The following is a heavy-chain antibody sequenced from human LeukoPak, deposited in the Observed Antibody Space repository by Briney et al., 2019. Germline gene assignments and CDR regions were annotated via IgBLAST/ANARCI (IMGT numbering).Heavy chain of an antibody. J-gene: IGHJ4*02. D-gene: IGHD3-10*01. CDR1: GGSISSRSYS. Sequence: SETLSLTCTVSGGSISSRSYSWGWIRQPPGKGLERIGYMYYTGSTNYNPSLKSRVTISVDTSKNQFSLKLSSVTAADTAVYYCAREGGIWFGEFPYFDYWGQGTRVTVSS. CDR3: AREGGIWFGEFPYFDY. CDR2: MYYTGST. V-gene: IGHV4-61*01.